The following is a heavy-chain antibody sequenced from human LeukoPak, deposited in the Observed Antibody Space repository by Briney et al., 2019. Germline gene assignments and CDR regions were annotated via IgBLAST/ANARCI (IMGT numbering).Heavy chain of an antibody. Sequence: GGSLRLSCAASGFTFSSYWMDWVRQAPGKGLVWVSRIDSDGSSTSYADSVKGRFTISRDNAKNTLYLQMNSLRAEDTAVYYCAKTYYYDSSGYFYAFDIWGQGTMVTVSS. CDR2: IDSDGSST. CDR1: GFTFSSYW. CDR3: AKTYYYDSSGYFYAFDI. D-gene: IGHD3-22*01. J-gene: IGHJ3*02. V-gene: IGHV3-74*01.